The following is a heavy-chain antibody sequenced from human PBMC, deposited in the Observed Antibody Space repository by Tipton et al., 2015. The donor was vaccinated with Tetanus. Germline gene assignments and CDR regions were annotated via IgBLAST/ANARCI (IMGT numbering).Heavy chain of an antibody. CDR1: GFTFSSYD. CDR3: ARVGPGGHFDY. Sequence: SLRLSCAASGFTFSSYDMHWVRQATGKGLEWVSAIGTAGDTYYPGSVKGRFTISREKAKHSLYLQMNSLRAGATAVYYCARVGPGGHFDYGVQGTLVTVSS. D-gene: IGHD3-10*01. J-gene: IGHJ4*02. CDR2: IGTAGDT. V-gene: IGHV3-13*01.